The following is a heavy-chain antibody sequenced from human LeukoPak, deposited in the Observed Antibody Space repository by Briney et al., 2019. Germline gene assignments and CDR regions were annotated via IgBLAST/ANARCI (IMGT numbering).Heavy chain of an antibody. Sequence: SETLSLTCTVSGGSISSYYWSWIRQPPGRGLEWIGYIYYSGGTNYNPSLKSRVTISVDTSKNQFSLKLSSVTAADTAVYYCARVSSSGWYTRNYWYFDLWGRGTPVTVSS. CDR3: ARVSSSGWYTRNYWYFDL. D-gene: IGHD6-19*01. J-gene: IGHJ2*01. V-gene: IGHV4-59*01. CDR1: GGSISSYY. CDR2: IYYSGGT.